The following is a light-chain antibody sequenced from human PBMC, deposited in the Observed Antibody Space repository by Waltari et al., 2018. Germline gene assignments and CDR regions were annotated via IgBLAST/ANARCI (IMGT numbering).Light chain of an antibody. CDR1: NLGSKT. CDR3: QVWDSGSDHYV. V-gene: IGLV3-21*02. J-gene: IGLJ1*01. CDR2: DDG. Sequence: SYVLTQPPSVSVAPGQTARISCDGHNLGSKTVHWYQQKPGQAPVLVVYDDGDRPSGIPKRFSGSNSGNTATLTISRVDAGDEADYYCQVWDSGSDHYVFGTVTKVTVL.